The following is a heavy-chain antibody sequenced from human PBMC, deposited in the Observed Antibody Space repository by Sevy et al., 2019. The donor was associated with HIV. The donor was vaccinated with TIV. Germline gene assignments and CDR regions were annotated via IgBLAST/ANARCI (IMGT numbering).Heavy chain of an antibody. CDR2: ISSGSSYI. Sequence: GGSLRLSCAASGFTFSTYTMNWVRQAPGKGLEWVSSISSGSSYIYYADSVKGRFNISRDNAKNSLYLQMNILRAEDTAIYYCARDGGCTSTSCLLYFDYWGQGTPVHVSS. D-gene: IGHD2-2*01. CDR1: GFTFSTYT. CDR3: ARDGGCTSTSCLLYFDY. J-gene: IGHJ4*02. V-gene: IGHV3-21*01.